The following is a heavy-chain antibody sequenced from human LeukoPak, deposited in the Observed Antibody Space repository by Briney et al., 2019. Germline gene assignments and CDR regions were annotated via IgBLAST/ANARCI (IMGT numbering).Heavy chain of an antibody. Sequence: GGSLRLSCAASGFTFSSYWMHWVRQAPGKGLVWASRIDTDGSNTAYADSVKGRFTISRDNAKNTLYLQMNSLRAEDTAVYYCTRGGTTLDYWGQETLVTVSS. D-gene: IGHD1-7*01. CDR1: GFTFSSYW. J-gene: IGHJ4*02. V-gene: IGHV3-74*01. CDR3: TRGGTTLDY. CDR2: IDTDGSNT.